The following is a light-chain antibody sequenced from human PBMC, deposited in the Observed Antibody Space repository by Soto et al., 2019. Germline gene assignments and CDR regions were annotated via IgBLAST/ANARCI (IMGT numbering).Light chain of an antibody. J-gene: IGKJ1*01. CDR1: QSIGSW. CDR3: QQYNSYST. V-gene: IGKV1-5*03. Sequence: DIQMTQSPSTLSASVGDRVTVTCRASQSIGSWLAWYQQRPGKAPKLLIYKASSLESGVPSRFSGSGSATEFTLTISSLQPDDFATYYCQQYNSYSTFGQGTKVDIK. CDR2: KAS.